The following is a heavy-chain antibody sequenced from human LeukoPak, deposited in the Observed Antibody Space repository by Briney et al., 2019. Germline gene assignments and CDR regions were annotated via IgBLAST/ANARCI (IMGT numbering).Heavy chain of an antibody. D-gene: IGHD5-12*01. CDR1: GYTFTSYG. CDR3: AKTSGYFPLYFFDY. V-gene: IGHV1-18*01. CDR2: ISAYNGNT. Sequence: ASVKVSCKASGYTFTSYGISWVRQAPGQGLEWMGWISAYNGNTNYAQKLQGRVTMTTDTSTSTAYMELSRLRSDDTAMYYCAKTSGYFPLYFFDYWGRGTLVTVSS. J-gene: IGHJ4*02.